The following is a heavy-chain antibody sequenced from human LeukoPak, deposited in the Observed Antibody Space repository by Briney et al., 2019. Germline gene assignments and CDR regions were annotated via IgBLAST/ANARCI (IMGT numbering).Heavy chain of an antibody. CDR1: GGSFSGCY. Sequence: SETLSLTCAVYGGSFSGCYWSWIRQPPGKGLEWIGEINHSGSTNYNPSLKSRVTISVDTSKNQFSLKLSSVTAADTAVYYCARAGAYYGSGSFRYCFDYWGQGTLVTVSS. CDR2: INHSGST. V-gene: IGHV4-34*01. D-gene: IGHD3-10*01. CDR3: ARAGAYYGSGSFRYCFDY. J-gene: IGHJ4*02.